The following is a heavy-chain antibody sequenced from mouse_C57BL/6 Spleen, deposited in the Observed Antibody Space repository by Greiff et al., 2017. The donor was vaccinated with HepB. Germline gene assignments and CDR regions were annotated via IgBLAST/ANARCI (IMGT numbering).Heavy chain of an antibody. CDR2: ISGGGGNT. J-gene: IGHJ2*01. Sequence: EVMLVESGGGLVKPGGSLKLSCAASGFTFSSYTMSWVRQTPEKRLEWVATISGGGGNTYYPDSVKGRFTISRDNAKNTLYLQRSSLRSEDTALYYCASLLRYYFDYWGQGTTLTVSS. V-gene: IGHV5-9*01. CDR3: ASLLRYYFDY. CDR1: GFTFSSYT. D-gene: IGHD1-1*01.